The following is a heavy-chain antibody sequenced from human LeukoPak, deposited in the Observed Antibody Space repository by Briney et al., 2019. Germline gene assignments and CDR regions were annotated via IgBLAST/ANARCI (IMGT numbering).Heavy chain of an antibody. CDR2: INHSGST. D-gene: IGHD4-17*01. V-gene: IGHV4-34*01. CDR3: ARGGRRNYGDYEVWFDP. CDR1: GGSFSGYF. J-gene: IGHJ5*02. Sequence: SETLSLTCAVYGGSFSGYFWSWIRQPPGKGLEWIGEINHSGSTNYNPSLKSRVTISVDTSKNQFSLKLSSVTAADTAVYYCARGGRRNYGDYEVWFDPWGQGTLVTVSS.